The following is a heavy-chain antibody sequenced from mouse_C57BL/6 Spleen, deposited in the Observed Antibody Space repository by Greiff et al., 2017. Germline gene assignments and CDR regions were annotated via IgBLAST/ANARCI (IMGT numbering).Heavy chain of an antibody. CDR1: GYAFSSSW. CDR3: ARSWFYDYFDY. D-gene: IGHD2-3*01. Sequence: QVQLQQSGPELVKPGASVKISCKASGYAFSSSWMNWVKQRPGKGLEWIGRIYPGDGDTNYNGKFKGKATLTADKSSSTAYMQLSSLTSEDSAVYFCARSWFYDYFDYWGQGTTLTVSS. V-gene: IGHV1-82*01. J-gene: IGHJ2*01. CDR2: IYPGDGDT.